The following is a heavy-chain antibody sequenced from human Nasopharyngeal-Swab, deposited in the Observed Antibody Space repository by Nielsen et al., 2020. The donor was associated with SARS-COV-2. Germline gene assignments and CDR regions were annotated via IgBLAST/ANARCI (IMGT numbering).Heavy chain of an antibody. Sequence: SVKVSCKASGYTFTGYYMHWVRQAPGQGLEWMGRIIPILGIANYAQKFQGRVTITADKSTSTAYMELSSLRSEDTAVYYCAWEEPALVGATFDYWGQGTLVTVSS. V-gene: IGHV1-69*04. CDR1: GYTFTGYY. CDR2: IIPILGIA. D-gene: IGHD1-26*01. J-gene: IGHJ4*02. CDR3: AWEEPALVGATFDY.